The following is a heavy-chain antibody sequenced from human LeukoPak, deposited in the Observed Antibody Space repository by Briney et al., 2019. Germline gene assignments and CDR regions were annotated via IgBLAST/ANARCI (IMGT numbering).Heavy chain of an antibody. V-gene: IGHV1-18*01. CDR3: ARVRDTGYDENDF. CDR1: GYSFASYG. J-gene: IGHJ4*02. D-gene: IGHD5-12*01. CDR2: ISAYNGKT. Sequence: ASVKVSCKASGYSFASYGMSRVRQAPGQGLEWMGWISAYNGKTNYPQKFQGRVTMTTDTSTNTGYMELRSLRFDDTAVYYCARVRDTGYDENDFWGQGTLVTVSS.